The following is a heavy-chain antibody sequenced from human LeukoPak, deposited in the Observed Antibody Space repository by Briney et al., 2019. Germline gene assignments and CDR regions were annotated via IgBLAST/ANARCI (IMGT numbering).Heavy chain of an antibody. CDR2: TFYTGRT. J-gene: IGHJ3*01. V-gene: IGHV4-39*01. D-gene: IGHD3/OR15-3a*01. CDR3: ARRRHNFDFYDV. CDR1: GDSIISNIYW. Sequence: SETLSLTCTVSGDSIISNIYWWDWVRLPPGKGLEWIGATFYTGRTFYSPSLKSRVTISVDTSKNQFSLDLGSATAADTAVYYCARRRHNFDFYDVWGQGTRVTVSS.